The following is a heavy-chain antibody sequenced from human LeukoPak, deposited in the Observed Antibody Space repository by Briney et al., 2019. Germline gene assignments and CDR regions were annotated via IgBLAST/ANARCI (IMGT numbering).Heavy chain of an antibody. J-gene: IGHJ4*02. Sequence: ASVKVSCKASGGTFSSYAISWVRQATGQGLEWMGWMNPNSGNTGYAQKFQGRVTMTRNTSISTAYMELSSLRSEDTAVYYCARNPAVAGNGMDYWGQGTLVTVSS. D-gene: IGHD6-19*01. CDR1: GGTFSSYA. CDR3: ARNPAVAGNGMDY. V-gene: IGHV1-8*02. CDR2: MNPNSGNT.